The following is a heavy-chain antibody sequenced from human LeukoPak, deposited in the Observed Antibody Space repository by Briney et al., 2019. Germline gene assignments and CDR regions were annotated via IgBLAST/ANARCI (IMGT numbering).Heavy chain of an antibody. Sequence: GGSLRLSCAASGFTFSDYYMNWVRQAPGKGLEWISYISDTSSTIYYADSVKGRFTISRDNAKNSLYLQMNSMRAEDTAVYYCARDRGGAYDFWSGYYTGYFDYWGQGTLVTVSS. CDR1: GFTFSDYY. V-gene: IGHV3-48*01. J-gene: IGHJ4*02. CDR2: ISDTSSTI. D-gene: IGHD3-3*01. CDR3: ARDRGGAYDFWSGYYTGYFDY.